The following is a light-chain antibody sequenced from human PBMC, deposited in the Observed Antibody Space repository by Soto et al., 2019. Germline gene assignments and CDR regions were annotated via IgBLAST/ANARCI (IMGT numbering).Light chain of an antibody. CDR3: QHNNIYCT. CDR1: QSISSW. Sequence: DIQMTQSPSTLSASVGDRVTITCRASQSISSWLAWYQQKPGKAPKLLIYDASSLESGVPSRFSGSGAGTEFTLTISSLQPDDFATYYCQHNNIYCTFGQGTKVDSK. V-gene: IGKV1-5*01. J-gene: IGKJ1*01. CDR2: DAS.